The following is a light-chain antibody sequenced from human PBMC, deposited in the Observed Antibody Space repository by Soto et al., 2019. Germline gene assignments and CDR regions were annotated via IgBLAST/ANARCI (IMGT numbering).Light chain of an antibody. CDR3: QQYGSSSIT. CDR2: GAS. J-gene: IGKJ5*01. Sequence: EIVLTQSPGTLSLSPGERATLSCRASQSVSSSYLAWYQQKPGQAPRLLIYGASSRATGIPDRFSGSGSGTDFTLTISLLEPEDFAVYYCQQYGSSSITFGQGTRLEIK. V-gene: IGKV3-20*01. CDR1: QSVSSSY.